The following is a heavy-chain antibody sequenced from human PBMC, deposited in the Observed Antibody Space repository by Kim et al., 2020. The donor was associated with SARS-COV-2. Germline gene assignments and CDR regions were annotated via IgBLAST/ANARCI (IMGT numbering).Heavy chain of an antibody. CDR3: ARGGRAVSSIAVAGNFHSWFDP. CDR1: GYTFTSYY. D-gene: IGHD6-19*01. CDR2: INPSGGST. V-gene: IGHV1-46*01. J-gene: IGHJ5*02. Sequence: ASVKVSCKASGYTFTSYYMHWVRQAPGQGLEWMGIINPSGGSTSYAQKFQGRVTMTRDTSTSTVYMELSSLRSEDTAVYYCARGGRAVSSIAVAGNFHSWFDPWGQGTLVTVSS.